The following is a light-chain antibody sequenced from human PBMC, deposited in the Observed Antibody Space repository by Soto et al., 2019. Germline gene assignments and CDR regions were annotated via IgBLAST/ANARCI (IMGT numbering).Light chain of an antibody. Sequence: QSVLTQPPSASGTPGQRVTISCSGSSSNIGKNAVNWYQQLPGTAPKLLIYTNNQRPSGVPDRFSGSKSGTSASLAISGLQSEDEAEYYCAAWDDNLNGVFGGGTKLTVX. CDR2: TNN. CDR3: AAWDDNLNGV. J-gene: IGLJ2*01. V-gene: IGLV1-44*01. CDR1: SSNIGKNA.